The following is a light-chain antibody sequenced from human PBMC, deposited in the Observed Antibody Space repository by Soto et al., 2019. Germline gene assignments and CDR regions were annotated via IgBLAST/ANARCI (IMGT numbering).Light chain of an antibody. CDR1: QSVSSN. J-gene: IGKJ4*01. CDR2: GAS. Sequence: EIVMTQSPATLSVSPGEGATLSCRASQSVSSNLAWYQQQPGQAPRLLILGASTRATGIPARFSGSGSGTECSLTISALQSEDFAISYCQQYSNWPLTFGGGTKVGIK. V-gene: IGKV3-15*01. CDR3: QQYSNWPLT.